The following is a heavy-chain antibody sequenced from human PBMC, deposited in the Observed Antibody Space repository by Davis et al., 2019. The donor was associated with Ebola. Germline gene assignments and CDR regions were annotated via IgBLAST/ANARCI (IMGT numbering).Heavy chain of an antibody. CDR3: ARGRTVAGTRGLSWFDP. CDR2: ISTTGSTT. Sequence: PGGSLRLSCAASGFRFSDYYMNWIRQAPGKGLECISYISTTGSTTYYADSVKGRFTISRDNAKNSLYLQMNSLRAEDTAVYYCARGRTVAGTRGLSWFDPWGQGTLVTVSS. V-gene: IGHV3-11*01. D-gene: IGHD6-19*01. CDR1: GFRFSDYY. J-gene: IGHJ5*02.